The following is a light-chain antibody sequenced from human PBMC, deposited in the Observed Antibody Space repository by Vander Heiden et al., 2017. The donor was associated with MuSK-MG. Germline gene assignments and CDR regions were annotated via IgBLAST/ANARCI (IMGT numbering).Light chain of an antibody. Sequence: DIQMTQSPSSLSASVGDRVTITCRASQSISSYLNWYQQKPGKAPKLLIYAASSLQSGVPSRFSDSGYGKDFTLTISRRQPEDFAAYYCQQNDSNPPVTFGQGTKMEIK. CDR1: QSISSY. CDR3: QQNDSNPPVT. CDR2: AAS. J-gene: IGKJ2*01. V-gene: IGKV1-39*01.